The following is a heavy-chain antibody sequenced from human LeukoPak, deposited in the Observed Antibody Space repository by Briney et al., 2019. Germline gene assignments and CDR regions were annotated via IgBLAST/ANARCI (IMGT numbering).Heavy chain of an antibody. Sequence: SETLSLTCTVSGGSISSGGYYWSWIRQPAGKGLEWIGRIYTSGSTNYNPSLKSRVTMSVDTSKNQFSLKLSSVTAADTAVYYCARGPPAARYAFDIWGQGTMVTVSS. D-gene: IGHD6-6*01. CDR2: IYTSGST. V-gene: IGHV4-61*02. CDR3: ARGPPAARYAFDI. CDR1: GGSISSGGYY. J-gene: IGHJ3*02.